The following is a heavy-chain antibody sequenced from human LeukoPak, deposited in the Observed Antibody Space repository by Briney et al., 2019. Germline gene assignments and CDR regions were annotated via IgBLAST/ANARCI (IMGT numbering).Heavy chain of an antibody. CDR3: ARDLTQTTIKPLYYFDY. CDR1: GYTFTSYY. CDR2: INPSGGGT. Sequence: ASVKVSCKASGYTFTSYYMHWVRQAPGQGLEWMGIINPSGGGTSYAQKFQGRVTMTADTFTSTVYMELSSLRSEDTAVYYCARDLTQTTIKPLYYFDYWGQGTLVTVSS. V-gene: IGHV1-46*03. D-gene: IGHD3-9*01. J-gene: IGHJ4*02.